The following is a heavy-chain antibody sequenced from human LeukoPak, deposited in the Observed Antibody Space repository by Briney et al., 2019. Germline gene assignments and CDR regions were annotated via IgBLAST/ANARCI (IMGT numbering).Heavy chain of an antibody. CDR1: GGSISSYY. D-gene: IGHD6-13*01. V-gene: IGHV4-4*07. CDR3: ARVQQLTLFDY. J-gene: IGHJ4*02. CDR2: IYTSGST. Sequence: PSETLSLTCTVSGGSISSYYWSWIRQPAGKGLEWIGRIYTSGSTNYNPSLKSRVTMSVDTPKNQFSLKLSSVTAADTAVYFCARVQQLTLFDYWGQGTLVTVSS.